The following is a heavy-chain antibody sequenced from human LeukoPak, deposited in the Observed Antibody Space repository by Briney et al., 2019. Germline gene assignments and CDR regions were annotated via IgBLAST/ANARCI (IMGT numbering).Heavy chain of an antibody. CDR3: ARDSGSSSAVDY. Sequence: PGGSLRLSCTASGFSFSSYAMYWVRQAPGKGLEYVSAISSNGGSKYYANSVKGRFTISRDNSKNTLYLQMGSLRVEDVAVDYCARDSGSSSAVDYWGQGALVTVSS. CDR1: GFSFSSYA. CDR2: ISSNGGSK. D-gene: IGHD3-10*01. V-gene: IGHV3-64*01. J-gene: IGHJ4*02.